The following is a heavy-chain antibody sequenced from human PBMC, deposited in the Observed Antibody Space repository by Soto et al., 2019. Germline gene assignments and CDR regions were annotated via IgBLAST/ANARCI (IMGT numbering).Heavy chain of an antibody. CDR2: ISAYNGNT. D-gene: IGHD6-19*01. Sequence: ASVKVSCKASGYTFTSYGISWVRQAPGQGLEWMGWISAYNGNTNYAQKLQGRVTMTTDTSTSTAYMELRSLRSDDTAVYYCARAPDSSGPQVDAFDIWGQGTVVTVSS. V-gene: IGHV1-18*01. CDR1: GYTFTSYG. J-gene: IGHJ3*02. CDR3: ARAPDSSGPQVDAFDI.